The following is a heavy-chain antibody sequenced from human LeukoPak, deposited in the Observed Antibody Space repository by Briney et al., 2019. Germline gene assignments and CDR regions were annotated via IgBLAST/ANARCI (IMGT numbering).Heavy chain of an antibody. D-gene: IGHD1-26*01. J-gene: IGHJ3*02. CDR1: GFTFSSYA. CDR2: ISYDGSNK. CDR3: ATEGGSYYRAFDI. V-gene: IGHV3-30-3*01. Sequence: GGSLRLSCAASGFTFSSYAMHWVRRAPGKGLEWVAVISYDGSNKYYADSVKGRFTISRDNSKNTLYLQMNSLRAEDTAVYYCATEGGSYYRAFDIWGQGTMVTVSS.